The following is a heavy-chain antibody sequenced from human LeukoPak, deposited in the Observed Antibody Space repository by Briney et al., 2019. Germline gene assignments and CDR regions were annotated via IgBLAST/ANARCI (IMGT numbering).Heavy chain of an antibody. Sequence: GGSLRLSCAASGFTFSTYGMHWVRQAPGKGLEWVAVIWYDGSNKYYADSVKGRFTISRDNSKNTLYLQVNSLRAEDRAVYYCARDDYNDSSGYNYYYMDVWGKGTTVTVSS. CDR1: GFTFSTYG. CDR3: ARDDYNDSSGYNYYYMDV. CDR2: IWYDGSNK. V-gene: IGHV3-33*01. J-gene: IGHJ6*03. D-gene: IGHD3-22*01.